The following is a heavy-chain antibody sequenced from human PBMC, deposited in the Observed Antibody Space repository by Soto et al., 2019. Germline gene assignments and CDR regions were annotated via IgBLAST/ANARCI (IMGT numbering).Heavy chain of an antibody. J-gene: IGHJ6*02. Sequence: EVQLVESGGGLVQPGGSLRLSCTASGVTFSSYSMVWVRQAPGKGLEWVSYISSSSSSIYYADSVKGRFSTSRDNAKNSTSLQMNILRVEDTGVYYCARELGFDAVARMDVWGQGTTVTVSS. V-gene: IGHV3-48*01. CDR1: GVTFSSYS. CDR3: ARELGFDAVARMDV. D-gene: IGHD6-19*01. CDR2: ISSSSSSI.